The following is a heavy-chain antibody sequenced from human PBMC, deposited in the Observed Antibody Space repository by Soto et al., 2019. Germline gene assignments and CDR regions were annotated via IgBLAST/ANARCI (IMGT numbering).Heavy chain of an antibody. CDR1: GGSINSYY. CDR3: ARSGLWWWHFDY. CDR2: IYDSGTT. J-gene: IGHJ4*02. D-gene: IGHD2-21*01. V-gene: IGHV4-59*12. Sequence: SETLSLTCTVSGGSINSYYWSWIRQPPGKGLEWIGYIYDSGTTKYNPPLKSRVTISVDTSKNQFSLKLSSVTAADTAVYYCARSGLWWWHFDYWGQGTLVTVSS.